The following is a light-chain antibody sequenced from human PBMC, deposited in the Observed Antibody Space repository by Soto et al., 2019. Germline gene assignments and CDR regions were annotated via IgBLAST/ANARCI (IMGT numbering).Light chain of an antibody. V-gene: IGKV1-5*01. J-gene: IGKJ3*01. CDR3: QQYNNYFT. CDR1: QSISSW. Sequence: EIQMTQSPSTLSASVGDRVTITCRASQSISSWLAWYQQKAGKAPTLLIYGASSLERGVPSRFSGSGSGTEFTLTISSLQPDDFAIYYCQQYNNYFTFGPGTKVDIK. CDR2: GAS.